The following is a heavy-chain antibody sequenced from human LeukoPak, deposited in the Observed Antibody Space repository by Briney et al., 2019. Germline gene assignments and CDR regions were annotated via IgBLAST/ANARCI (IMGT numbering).Heavy chain of an antibody. CDR1: GGSISSSNW. CDR3: ATTPKGGYSAYLDY. V-gene: IGHV4-4*02. CDR2: IYHSGST. D-gene: IGHD5-12*01. Sequence: SETLSLTCAVSGGSISSSNWWSWVRPPPGKGLEWIGEIYHSGSTNYNPSLKSRVTISVDKSKNQFSLKLSSVTAADTAVYYCATTPKGGYSAYLDYWGQGTLVTVSS. J-gene: IGHJ4*02.